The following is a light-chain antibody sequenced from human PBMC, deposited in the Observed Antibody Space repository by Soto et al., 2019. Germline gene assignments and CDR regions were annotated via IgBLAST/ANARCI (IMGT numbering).Light chain of an antibody. CDR1: QSVSSY. Sequence: DIVLTQSPATLSLSPGERATLSCRASQSVSSYLAWYQQKPGQAPRLLIYDASNRATGIPARFSGSGSGTDFTLTISSLQSEDFGVYYCQQYNNWPRTFGQGTKVDIK. CDR3: QQYNNWPRT. J-gene: IGKJ1*01. V-gene: IGKV3-11*01. CDR2: DAS.